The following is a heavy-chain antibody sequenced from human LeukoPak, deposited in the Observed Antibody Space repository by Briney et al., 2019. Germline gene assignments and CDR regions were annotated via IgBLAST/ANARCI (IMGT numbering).Heavy chain of an antibody. CDR2: INPSGGST. Sequence: ASVKVSCKASGYTFTRYYMYWVRQAPGQGLEWMGIINPSGGSTNYAQKFQGRVTMTRDTSTSTVYMELSSLRSEDTAVYYCARGPSITMIRGGQWYYYIDVWGKGTTVTISS. J-gene: IGHJ6*03. CDR1: GYTFTRYY. D-gene: IGHD3-10*01. CDR3: ARGPSITMIRGGQWYYYIDV. V-gene: IGHV1-46*01.